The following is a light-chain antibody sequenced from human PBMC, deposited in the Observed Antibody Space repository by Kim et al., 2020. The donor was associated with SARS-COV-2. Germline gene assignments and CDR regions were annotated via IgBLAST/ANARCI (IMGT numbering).Light chain of an antibody. CDR1: SLRTSY. CDR3: NSRDNSNNHVL. J-gene: IGLJ2*01. CDR2: GKN. V-gene: IGLV3-19*01. Sequence: SSELTQDPAVSVALGQTVRITCQGDSLRTSYATWYQQKAGQAPVLVIYGKNSRPSGIPDRFSGSTSGNTASLTITGAQAEDEADYYCNSRDNSNNHVLFAGGTQLTVL.